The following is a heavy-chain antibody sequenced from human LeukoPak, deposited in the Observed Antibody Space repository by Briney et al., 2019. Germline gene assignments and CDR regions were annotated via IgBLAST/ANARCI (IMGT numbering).Heavy chain of an antibody. D-gene: IGHD5-18*01. V-gene: IGHV3-33*01. J-gene: IGHJ4*02. CDR3: AREHRKDTAAGSDY. Sequence: GATLRLSWAASGXTFSSYGVHWVSQAPGKGLERVAVIGSDGSNKYYAEYVKGRFTISSDNSKNTLYLQMNSLRAEDTAVYYCAREHRKDTAAGSDYWGQGTLVTVSS. CDR2: IGSDGSNK. CDR1: GXTFSSYG.